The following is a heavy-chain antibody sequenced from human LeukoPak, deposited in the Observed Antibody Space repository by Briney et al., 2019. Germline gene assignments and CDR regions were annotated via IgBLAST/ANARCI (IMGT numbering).Heavy chain of an antibody. J-gene: IGHJ2*01. CDR1: GYTFTGYY. Sequence: ASVKVSCKASGYTFTGYYMHWVRQAPGQGLEWMGWINPNSGGTNYAQKFQGRVTMTRDTSISTAYMELSRLRSDDTAVYYCARVGCTGGVCFYWYFDLWGRGTLVTVSS. CDR2: INPNSGGT. V-gene: IGHV1-2*02. D-gene: IGHD2-8*02. CDR3: ARVGCTGGVCFYWYFDL.